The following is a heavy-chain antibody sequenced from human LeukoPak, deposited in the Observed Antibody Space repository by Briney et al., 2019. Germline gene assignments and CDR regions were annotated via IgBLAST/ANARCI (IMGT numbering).Heavy chain of an antibody. V-gene: IGHV3-66*01. Sequence: GGSLRLSCAASGFPFSNPWMNWFRQAPGKGLEWVSVIYSGGTTYYADSVKGRFTISRDNSKNTLYLQMNSLRADDTAVYYCARDRGGSRSDCWGQGTLVTVSS. CDR3: ARDRGGSRSDC. CDR1: GFPFSNPW. CDR2: IYSGGTT. J-gene: IGHJ4*02. D-gene: IGHD6-13*01.